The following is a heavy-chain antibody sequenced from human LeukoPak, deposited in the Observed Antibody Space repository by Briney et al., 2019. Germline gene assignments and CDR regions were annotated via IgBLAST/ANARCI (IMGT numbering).Heavy chain of an antibody. J-gene: IGHJ1*01. CDR2: IIPIFGTA. Sequence: SVKVSCKASGGTFSSYAISWVRQAPGQGLEWMGGIIPIFGTANYAQKFQGRVTITTDESTSTAYMELSSLRSEDTAVYYCASTILGYCSSTSCYGQHWGQGTLVTVSS. V-gene: IGHV1-69*05. D-gene: IGHD2-2*01. CDR3: ASTILGYCSSTSCYGQH. CDR1: GGTFSSYA.